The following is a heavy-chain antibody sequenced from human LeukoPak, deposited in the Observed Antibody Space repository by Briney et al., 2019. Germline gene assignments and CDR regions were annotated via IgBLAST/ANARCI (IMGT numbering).Heavy chain of an antibody. CDR3: ARERRRMVPAAIRGDFDY. D-gene: IGHD2-2*02. J-gene: IGHJ4*02. V-gene: IGHV3-21*01. CDR2: ISSSSSYI. Sequence: GGSLRLSCAASGFTFSSYSMNWVRQAPGKGLEWVSSISSSSSYIYYADSVKGRFTISRDNSNNTLYLQMNSLRAEDTAVYYCARERRRMVPAAIRGDFDYWGQGTLVTVSS. CDR1: GFTFSSYS.